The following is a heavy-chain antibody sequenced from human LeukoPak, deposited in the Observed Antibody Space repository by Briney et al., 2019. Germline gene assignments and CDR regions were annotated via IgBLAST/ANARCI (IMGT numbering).Heavy chain of an antibody. CDR1: DFSFITYA. V-gene: IGHV3-23*01. Sequence: GGSLRLSCAASDFSFITYAMSWVRQAPGKGLEWVSAISGSGGSTYYADSVKGRFTISRDNSKNTLYLQMNSLRAEDTAVYYCAKVPSRSGGSCYFDYWGQGTLVTVSS. CDR2: ISGSGGST. J-gene: IGHJ4*02. CDR3: AKVPSRSGGSCYFDY. D-gene: IGHD2-15*01.